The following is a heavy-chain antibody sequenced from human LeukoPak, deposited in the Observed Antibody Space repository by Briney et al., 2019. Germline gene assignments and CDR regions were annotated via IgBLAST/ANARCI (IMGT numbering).Heavy chain of an antibody. CDR1: GGSISSSSYY. CDR3: ASHSLHLAGTRRNAFDI. CDR2: IYYSGST. D-gene: IGHD6-19*01. V-gene: IGHV4-39*01. Sequence: PSETLSLTCTVSGGSISSSSYYWGWIRQPPGKGLEWIGSIYYSGSTYYNPSLNSRVTISVDTSKNQFSLKLGSVTAADTAVYYCASHSLHLAGTRRNAFDIWGQGTMVTVSS. J-gene: IGHJ3*02.